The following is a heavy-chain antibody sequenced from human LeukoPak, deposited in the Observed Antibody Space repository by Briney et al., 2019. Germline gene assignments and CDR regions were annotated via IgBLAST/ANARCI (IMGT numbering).Heavy chain of an antibody. V-gene: IGHV4-34*01. CDR2: INHSGST. D-gene: IGHD5-18*01. CDR3: ARDLGYSYGPLNYYYYGMDV. J-gene: IGHJ6*02. Sequence: SETLSLTCAVYGGSFSGYYWSWIRQPPGKGLEWIGEINHSGSTNYNPSLKSRVTISVDTSKNQFSLKLSSVTAADTAVYYCARDLGYSYGPLNYYYYGMDVWGQGTTVTVSS. CDR1: GGSFSGYY.